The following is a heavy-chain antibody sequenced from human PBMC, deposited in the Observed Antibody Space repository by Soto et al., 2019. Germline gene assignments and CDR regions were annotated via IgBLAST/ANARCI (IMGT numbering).Heavy chain of an antibody. CDR3: ASLYGDHTGAFDY. V-gene: IGHV4-30-2*01. J-gene: IGHJ4*02. CDR1: GGSISSGGYS. Sequence: SETLSLTCAVSGGSISSGGYSWSWIRQPPGKGLEWLGYIYHSGYSFYNPSLKSRVTISLDRSKNQFSLKLSSVTAADPAVYFCASLYGDHTGAFDYWGQGTQVTVSS. D-gene: IGHD4-17*01. CDR2: IYHSGYS.